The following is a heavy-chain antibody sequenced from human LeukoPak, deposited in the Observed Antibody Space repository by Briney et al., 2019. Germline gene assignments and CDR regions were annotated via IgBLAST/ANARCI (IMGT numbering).Heavy chain of an antibody. J-gene: IGHJ4*02. CDR1: GGSFSGYY. Sequence: SETLSLTCAVYGGSFSGYYWSWIRLPPGKGLEWIGEINHSGSTNYNPSLKSRVTISVDTSKNQFSLKLSSVTAADTAVYYCASGYGSGSRNFDYWGQGTLVTVSS. CDR2: INHSGST. V-gene: IGHV4-34*01. D-gene: IGHD3-10*01. CDR3: ASGYGSGSRNFDY.